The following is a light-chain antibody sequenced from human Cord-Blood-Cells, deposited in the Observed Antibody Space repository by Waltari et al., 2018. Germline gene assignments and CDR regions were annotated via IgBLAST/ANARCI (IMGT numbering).Light chain of an antibody. CDR3: SSYTSSSTYV. J-gene: IGLJ1*01. V-gene: IGLV2-14*01. CDR2: DVI. CDR1: SSDVGGYNY. Sequence: QSALTQPASVSGSPGQSITISCTGTSSDVGGYNYVSWYHQHPGKAPKPMLYDVINRPSGVSNRFCGSKSGNTASLTISGLQAEDEADYYCSSYTSSSTYVFGTGTKVTVL.